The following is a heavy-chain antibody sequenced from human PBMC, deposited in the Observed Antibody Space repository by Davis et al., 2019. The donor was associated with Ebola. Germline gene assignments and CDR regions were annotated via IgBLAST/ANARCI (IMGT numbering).Heavy chain of an antibody. CDR1: AFRFRDYG. D-gene: IGHD3-9*01. J-gene: IGHJ4*02. Sequence: PGGSLRLSCAGSAFRFRDYGMHWVRQTPGKGLEWVAVISYDSRQESFSDSVRGRFTVSRDNAKKMLYLQMNSLRVEDTALYYCARDRGSDWYFDLWGQGTLVIVSS. CDR2: ISYDSRQE. CDR3: ARDRGSDWYFDL. V-gene: IGHV3-30*03.